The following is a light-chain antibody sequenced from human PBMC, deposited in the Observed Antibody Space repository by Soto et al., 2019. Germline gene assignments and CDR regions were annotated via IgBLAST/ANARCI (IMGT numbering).Light chain of an antibody. CDR3: QRYDRSPIT. CDR2: ETS. CDR1: ETLSRSY. J-gene: IGKJ5*01. V-gene: IGKV3-20*01. Sequence: EVVLTQSPGTLSLSPGERGTLSCRASETLSRSYLAWYQQKPGQAPRLLIYETSRRATGIPDRFSGGGSGTDFTLAISRLEPEDFALYYCQRYDRSPITFGQGTRLDIK.